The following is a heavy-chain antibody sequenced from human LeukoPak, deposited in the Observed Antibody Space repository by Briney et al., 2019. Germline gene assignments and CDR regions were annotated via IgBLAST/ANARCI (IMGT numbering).Heavy chain of an antibody. Sequence: GGSLRLSCAASGFTFSSYSMNWVRQAPGKGLEWVSGINWNGGSTGYADSVKGRFTISRDNAKNSLYLQMNSLRAEDTALYYCAREGYSSSWPYFDYWGQGTLVTVSS. CDR3: AREGYSSSWPYFDY. J-gene: IGHJ4*02. CDR2: INWNGGST. CDR1: GFTFSSYS. D-gene: IGHD6-13*01. V-gene: IGHV3-20*04.